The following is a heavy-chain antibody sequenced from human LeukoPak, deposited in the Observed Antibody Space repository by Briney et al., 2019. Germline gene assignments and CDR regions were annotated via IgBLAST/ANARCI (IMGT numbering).Heavy chain of an antibody. V-gene: IGHV3-23*01. CDR2: ISGSGGST. D-gene: IGHD2-15*01. Sequence: GGSLRLSCAASGITFSHHAMSWVRQAPGKGLEWVSAISGSGGSTYYADSVKGRFTISRDNSKNTLYLQMNSLRAEDTAVYYCAKGSGAAPLNYWGQGTLVTVSS. CDR1: GITFSHHA. CDR3: AKGSGAAPLNY. J-gene: IGHJ4*02.